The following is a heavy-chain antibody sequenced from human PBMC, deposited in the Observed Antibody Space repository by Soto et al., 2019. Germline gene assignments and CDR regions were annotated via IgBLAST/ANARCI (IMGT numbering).Heavy chain of an antibody. V-gene: IGHV3-23*01. CDR1: GFTFSNFA. CDR2: ISGRGDD. D-gene: IGHD3-10*01. CDR3: AKERYSYGSATTNWCDP. J-gene: IGHJ5*02. Sequence: EVQLLESGGGLVQPGGSLRLSCAASGFTFSNFAFSWVRRAPGKGLEWVSAISGRGDDYYADSVKGRFNISRDNSKNTLYLQMNSLRAEAPAIYDCAKERYSYGSATTNWCDPWGQGTLVTVSS.